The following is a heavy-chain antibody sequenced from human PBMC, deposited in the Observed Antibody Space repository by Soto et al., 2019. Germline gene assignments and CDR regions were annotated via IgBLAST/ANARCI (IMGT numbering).Heavy chain of an antibody. V-gene: IGHV3-23*01. CDR1: GFTFSNYA. Sequence: VQLSESGGGLVQPGGSLRLSCEASGFTFSNYAMAWVRQTPGEGPEWVSTIGGGDDIFYAESVQGRFIISRDDSRSTMYLQMDNLRVEDTAIYFCAKDSISYNGIYDAFDVWGQGTVVTVSS. CDR3: AKDSISYNGIYDAFDV. CDR2: IGGGDDI. J-gene: IGHJ3*01. D-gene: IGHD3-3*02.